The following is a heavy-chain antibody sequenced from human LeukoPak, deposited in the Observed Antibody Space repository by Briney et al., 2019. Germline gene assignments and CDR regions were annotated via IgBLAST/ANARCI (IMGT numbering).Heavy chain of an antibody. Sequence: GASVKVSCKASGYTFTSYDINWVRQATGQGLEWMGWMNPNSGNTGYAQKFQGRVTITRNTSISTAYMELSSLRSEDTAVYYCARKARTAAGELDYWGQGTLVTVSS. CDR3: ARKARTAAGELDY. D-gene: IGHD6-13*01. CDR2: MNPNSGNT. CDR1: GYTFTSYD. V-gene: IGHV1-8*03. J-gene: IGHJ4*02.